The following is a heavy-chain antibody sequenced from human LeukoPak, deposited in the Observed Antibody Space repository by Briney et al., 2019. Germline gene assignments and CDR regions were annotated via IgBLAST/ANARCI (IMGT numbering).Heavy chain of an antibody. CDR2: ISSSSSTI. CDR3: ARENYYDSSVYYAL. D-gene: IGHD3-22*01. CDR1: GFTFSSYS. V-gene: IGHV3-48*04. Sequence: GGSLRLSCAASGFTFSSYSMNWVRQAPGKGLEWVSSISSSSSTIYYADSVKGRFTISRGNAKNSLYLQMNSLRAEDTAVYYCARENYYDSSVYYALWGQGTLVTVSS. J-gene: IGHJ4*02.